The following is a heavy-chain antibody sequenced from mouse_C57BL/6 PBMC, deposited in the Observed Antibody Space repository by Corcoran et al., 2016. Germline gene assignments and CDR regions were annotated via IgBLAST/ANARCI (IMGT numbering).Heavy chain of an antibody. CDR2: IYPRSGNT. V-gene: IGHV1-81*01. CDR3: ARGYYGSSLYYFDY. Sequence: QVQLQQSGAELARPGASVKLSCKASGYTFTSYGISWVKQSTGQGLEWIGEIYPRSGNTYYNEKFKGKATLTADKSSSTAYMELRSLTSEDSAVYFCARGYYGSSLYYFDYWGQGTTLTVSS. D-gene: IGHD1-1*01. J-gene: IGHJ2*01. CDR1: GYTFTSYG.